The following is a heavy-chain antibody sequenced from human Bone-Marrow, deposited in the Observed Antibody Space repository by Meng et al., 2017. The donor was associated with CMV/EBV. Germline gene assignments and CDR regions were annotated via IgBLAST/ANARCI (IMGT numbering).Heavy chain of an antibody. CDR1: GFTFSSYD. J-gene: IGHJ4*02. V-gene: IGHV3-13*01. D-gene: IGHD2-2*03. CDR3: AKPQDGYCSSTSCPPGY. Sequence: GESLKISCAASGFTFSSYDMHWVRQATGKGLEWVSAIGTAGDTYYPGSVKGRFTISRENAKNSLYLQMNSLRAEDTAVYYCAKPQDGYCSSTSCPPGYWGQGTLVTVSS. CDR2: IGTAGDT.